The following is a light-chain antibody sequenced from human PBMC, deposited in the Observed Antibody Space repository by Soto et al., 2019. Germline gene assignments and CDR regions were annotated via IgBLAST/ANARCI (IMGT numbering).Light chain of an antibody. J-gene: IGLJ2*01. CDR1: SGHSSYA. Sequence: QLVLTQSPSASASLGASVKLTCTLSSGHSSYAIAWHQQQPEKGPRYLMKLNSDGSHSKGDGIPDRFSGSSSGAERYLTISGLQSEDEAVYYCQTWGTGNRVFGGGTKLTVL. CDR3: QTWGTGNRV. V-gene: IGLV4-69*01. CDR2: LNSDGSH.